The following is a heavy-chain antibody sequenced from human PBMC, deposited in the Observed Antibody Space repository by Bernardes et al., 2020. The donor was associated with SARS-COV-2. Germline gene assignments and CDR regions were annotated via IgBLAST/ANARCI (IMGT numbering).Heavy chain of an antibody. Sequence: GGSLRLSCAASGFTFSSYWMSWVRQAPGKGLEWVANIKQDGSEKYYVDSVKGRFTISRDNAKNSLYLQMNSLRAEDTAVYYCARGFLFQARYCSSTSCYAVGWFDPWGQGTLVTVSS. CDR3: ARGFLFQARYCSSTSCYAVGWFDP. CDR2: IKQDGSEK. D-gene: IGHD2-2*01. V-gene: IGHV3-7*01. CDR1: GFTFSSYW. J-gene: IGHJ5*02.